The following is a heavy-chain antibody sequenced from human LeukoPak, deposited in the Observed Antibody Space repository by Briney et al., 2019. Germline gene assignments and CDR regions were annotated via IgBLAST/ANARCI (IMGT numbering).Heavy chain of an antibody. J-gene: IGHJ6*02. CDR1: GGTFSSYA. D-gene: IGHD3-22*01. CDR2: IIPIFGTA. V-gene: IGHV1-69*13. Sequence: SVKVSCKASGGTFSSYAISWVRQAPGQGLEWMGGIIPIFGTANYAQKFQGRVTITADESTSTAYMELSSLRSEDTAVYYCARAGYYYDSSGYYPDYGMDVWGQGTTVTVSS. CDR3: ARAGYYYDSSGYYPDYGMDV.